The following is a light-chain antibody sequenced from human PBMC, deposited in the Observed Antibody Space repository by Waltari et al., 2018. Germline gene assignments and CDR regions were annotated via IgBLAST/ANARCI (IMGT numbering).Light chain of an antibody. CDR3: QQYGKSPWT. J-gene: IGKJ1*01. CDR1: QTVIANY. CDR2: DAS. Sequence: EIVLTQSPGTLSLSPGERATLSRRASQTVIANYLAWFRQRPGQAPRLLVYDASRRATGIPDRFSGSGSGTDFTLTISRLEPEDFAVYYCQQYGKSPWTFGQGTKVEIK. V-gene: IGKV3-20*01.